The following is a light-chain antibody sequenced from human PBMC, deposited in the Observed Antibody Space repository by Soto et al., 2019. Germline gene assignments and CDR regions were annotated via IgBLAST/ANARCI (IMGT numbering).Light chain of an antibody. CDR3: QQYNNWRPLT. V-gene: IGKV1-5*01. Sequence: DFQMTQSPSTLSASVGDRVTITCRASQNIRSRLAWFQQKPGKAPKLLIYDASSLESGVPSRFSGSGSGTEFTLTISSLQPDDFATYYCQQYNNWRPLTFGGGTKVDIK. CDR2: DAS. CDR1: QNIRSR. J-gene: IGKJ4*01.